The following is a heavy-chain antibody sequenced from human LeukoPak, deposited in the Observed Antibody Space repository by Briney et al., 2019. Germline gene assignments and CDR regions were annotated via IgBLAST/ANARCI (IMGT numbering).Heavy chain of an antibody. J-gene: IGHJ3*02. V-gene: IGHV5-51*01. Sequence: GESLKISCKGSGYSFTSNWIGWARQKPGKGLEWMGIIYPGDSDTRYSPSFQGQVTISADKSISTAYLQWSSLKASDTAMYYCARRRGGSYVRDAFDIWGQGTMVTVSS. CDR3: ARRRGGSYVRDAFDI. D-gene: IGHD1-26*01. CDR2: IYPGDSDT. CDR1: GYSFTSNW.